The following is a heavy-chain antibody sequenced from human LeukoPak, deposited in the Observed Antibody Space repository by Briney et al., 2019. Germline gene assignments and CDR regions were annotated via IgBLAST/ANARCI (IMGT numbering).Heavy chain of an antibody. CDR3: ARLQAVVGSYNYCMDV. CDR1: GYSFTNYW. Sequence: GEYLKISCKGSGYSFTNYWIGCVRQMPGKGLEWMVIIFPGDADTRYNPSLQGRATISADTSVNPFSLQLSTVNASDTAMYDCARLQAVVGSYNYCMDVWRQGTTVTVSS. J-gene: IGHJ6*02. V-gene: IGHV5-51*01. D-gene: IGHD1-26*01. CDR2: IFPGDADT.